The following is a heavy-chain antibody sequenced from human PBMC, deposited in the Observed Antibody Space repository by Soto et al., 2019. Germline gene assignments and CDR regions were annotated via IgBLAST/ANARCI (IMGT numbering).Heavy chain of an antibody. CDR2: IYYSGST. Sequence: QVQLQESGPGLVKPSETLSLTCTVSGGSISSYYWSWIRQPPGKGLEWIGYIYYSGSTNYNPSLKSRVTISVDTSKNQFSLKLSSVTAADTAVYYCAAYGRYSYGYYYYGIDVWGQGTTVTVSS. CDR3: AAYGRYSYGYYYYGIDV. CDR1: GGSISSYY. V-gene: IGHV4-59*01. J-gene: IGHJ6*02. D-gene: IGHD5-18*01.